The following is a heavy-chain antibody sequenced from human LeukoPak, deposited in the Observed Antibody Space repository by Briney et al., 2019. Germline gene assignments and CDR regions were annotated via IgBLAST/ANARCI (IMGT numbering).Heavy chain of an antibody. V-gene: IGHV4-59*08. CDR1: GGSISTSY. J-gene: IGHJ4*02. CDR3: ATYRGDSREGYIDY. Sequence: SETLSLTCAVSGGSISTSYWSWIRQPQERGLEYIGYISYSGSTGYNPSLKSRVTISVDTSKNQFSLKLSSVTAADTAVYYCATYRGDSREGYIDYWGQGTLVTVSS. CDR2: ISYSGST. D-gene: IGHD2-21*02.